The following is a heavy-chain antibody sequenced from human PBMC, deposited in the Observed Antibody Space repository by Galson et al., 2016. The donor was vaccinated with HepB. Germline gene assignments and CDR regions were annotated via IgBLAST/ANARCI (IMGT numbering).Heavy chain of an antibody. D-gene: IGHD2-15*01. CDR2: IYHSGST. Sequence: SETLSLTCTVSGGSIIPYSWTWIRQSPGKGLEWIGCIYHSGSTKYNSSLKSRVTISVDTSKNQFSLNLNSVTAAETAVYYCARSGGRDWYFDLWGRGTLVTVYS. CDR1: GGSIIPYS. J-gene: IGHJ2*01. V-gene: IGHV4-59*08. CDR3: ARSGGRDWYFDL.